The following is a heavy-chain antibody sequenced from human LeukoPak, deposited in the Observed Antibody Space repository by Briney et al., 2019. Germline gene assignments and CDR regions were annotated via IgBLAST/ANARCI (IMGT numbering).Heavy chain of an antibody. CDR1: GGSFSGYY. Sequence: SETLSLTCAVYGGSFSGYYWSWIRQPPGKGLEWIGEINHSGSTNYNPSLKSRVTISVDTSKNQFSLKLSSVTAADTAVYYCARGKQLWYRGWAYYYMDVWGKGTTVTVSS. J-gene: IGHJ6*03. V-gene: IGHV4-34*01. CDR3: ARGKQLWYRGWAYYYMDV. D-gene: IGHD5-18*01. CDR2: INHSGST.